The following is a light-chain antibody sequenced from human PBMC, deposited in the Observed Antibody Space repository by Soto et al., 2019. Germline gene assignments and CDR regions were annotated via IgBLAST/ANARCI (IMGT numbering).Light chain of an antibody. V-gene: IGKV3-15*01. Sequence: EIVLTQSPGTLSLSPGERATLSCRASQRVSSDYLAWYQQKPGQAPRLLISGASSRATGIPARFSGSGSGTEFTLTINSLQSEDFAVYYCQQYNNWPRTFGQGTKVDIK. CDR3: QQYNNWPRT. CDR2: GAS. J-gene: IGKJ1*01. CDR1: QRVSSD.